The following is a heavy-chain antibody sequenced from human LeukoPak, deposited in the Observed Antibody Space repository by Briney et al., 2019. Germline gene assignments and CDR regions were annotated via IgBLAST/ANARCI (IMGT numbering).Heavy chain of an antibody. Sequence: HTGGSLRLSCAASGFTFSSYAMSWVRQAPGKGLEWVSAISGSGGSTYYADSVKGRFTISRDNSKNTLYLQMNSLRAEDTAVYYCAKGARYCSSTSCYFSGNGPFDYWGQGTLVTVSS. CDR3: AKGARYCSSTSCYFSGNGPFDY. CDR1: GFTFSSYA. V-gene: IGHV3-23*01. J-gene: IGHJ4*02. D-gene: IGHD2-2*01. CDR2: ISGSGGST.